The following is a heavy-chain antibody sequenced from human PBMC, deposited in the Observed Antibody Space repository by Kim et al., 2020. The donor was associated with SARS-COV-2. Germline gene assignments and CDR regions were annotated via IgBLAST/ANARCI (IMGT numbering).Heavy chain of an antibody. CDR1: GGAIYSGGSY. CDR2: INFSGST. CDR3: ARALSPQDYSGAWYPFDF. Sequence: SETLSLTCSVSGGAIYSGGSYWIWIRHVSGKGLEWIGNINFSGSTSYNPSLKSRLSISLHMSDNEFSLELRSVTAADTAVYYCARALSPQDYSGAWYPFDFWGQGALAT. D-gene: IGHD6-19*01. J-gene: IGHJ4*02. V-gene: IGHV4-31*03.